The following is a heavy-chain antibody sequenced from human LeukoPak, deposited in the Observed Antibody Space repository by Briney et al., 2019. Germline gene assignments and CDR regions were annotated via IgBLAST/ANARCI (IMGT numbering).Heavy chain of an antibody. Sequence: GGTLRLSCAASGFTFSSYGMSWVRQAPGKGLEWVSAISGSGGSTYYADSVKGRFTISRDNSKNTLYLQMNTLRADDTAVYYCAKDHGSSDWYYFDYWGQGTLVTVSS. CDR1: GFTFSSYG. CDR2: ISGSGGST. D-gene: IGHD6-13*01. J-gene: IGHJ4*02. CDR3: AKDHGSSDWYYFDY. V-gene: IGHV3-23*01.